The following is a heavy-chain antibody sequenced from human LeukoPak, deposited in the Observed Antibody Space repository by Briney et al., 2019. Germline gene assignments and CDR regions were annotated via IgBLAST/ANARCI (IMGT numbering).Heavy chain of an antibody. V-gene: IGHV3-48*01. Sequence: GGSLRLSCAASGFTFSSYSMNWVRQAPGKGLDWVSYISSSSSTIYYADSVKGRFTISRDNAKNSLYLQMNSLRAEDTAVYYCARLRYDFVWGSYDYWGQGTLVTVSS. CDR3: ARLRYDFVWGSYDY. J-gene: IGHJ4*02. CDR2: ISSSSSTI. CDR1: GFTFSSYS. D-gene: IGHD3-16*01.